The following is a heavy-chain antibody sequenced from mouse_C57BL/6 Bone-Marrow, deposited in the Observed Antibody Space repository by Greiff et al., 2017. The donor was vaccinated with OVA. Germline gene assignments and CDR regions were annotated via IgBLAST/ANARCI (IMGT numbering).Heavy chain of an antibody. Sequence: QVQLQQPGAELVKPGASVKLSCKASGYTFTSYWMQWVKQRPGQGLEWIGEFDPSDSYTNYNQKFKGKATLTVDTSSSTAYMQLSSLTSEDSAVYYCARIGAGFAYWGQGTLVTVSA. CDR1: GYTFTSYW. CDR2: FDPSDSYT. J-gene: IGHJ3*01. V-gene: IGHV1-50*01. CDR3: ARIGAGFAY.